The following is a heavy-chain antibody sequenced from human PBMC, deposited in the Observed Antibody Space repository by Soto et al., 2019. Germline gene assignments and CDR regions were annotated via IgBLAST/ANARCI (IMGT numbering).Heavy chain of an antibody. CDR2: ISAYNGKR. D-gene: IGHD2-15*01. Sequence: QGQLLQSGDGVKTPGASVRVSCRASGYPFTSYGISWVRQAPGQGLEWVSGISAYNGKRDTAQKVQGRVTMTLDTSTDTAHMVLGDLISADTDVYYSARRRIAASIHDAFEMWGHGAKGSVSS. J-gene: IGHJ3*02. CDR1: GYPFTSYG. CDR3: ARRRIAASIHDAFEM. V-gene: IGHV1-18*01.